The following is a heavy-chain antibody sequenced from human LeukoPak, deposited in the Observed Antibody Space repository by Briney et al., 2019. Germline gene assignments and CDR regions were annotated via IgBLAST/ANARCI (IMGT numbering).Heavy chain of an antibody. V-gene: IGHV4-34*01. CDR2: IYYSGRT. CDR3: ARRGGYCSSTSCYIWFDP. D-gene: IGHD2-2*02. CDR1: GGSFSGYY. J-gene: IGHJ5*02. Sequence: PSETLSLTCAVYGGSFSGYYWSWIRQPPGKGLEWIGSIYYSGRTYYNPSLKSRVTISVDTSKNQLSLKLSSVTAADTAVYYCARRGGYCSSTSCYIWFDPWGQGTLVTVSS.